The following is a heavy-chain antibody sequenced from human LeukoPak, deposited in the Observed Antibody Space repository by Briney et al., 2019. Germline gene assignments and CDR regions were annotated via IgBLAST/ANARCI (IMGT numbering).Heavy chain of an antibody. J-gene: IGHJ3*02. D-gene: IGHD6-13*01. V-gene: IGHV3-9*03. CDR1: GFTFDDYA. CDR2: IRWNSGSI. CDR3: AKDMSPRIAAAGACDI. Sequence: GGSLRLSCAASGFTFDDYAMHWVRPAPGEGLEWVLGIRWNSGSIGYADSVKGRFIIYRDNDKNYLYLQMNSLRAEDMALYYCAKDMSPRIAAAGACDIWGQGTMVTVSS.